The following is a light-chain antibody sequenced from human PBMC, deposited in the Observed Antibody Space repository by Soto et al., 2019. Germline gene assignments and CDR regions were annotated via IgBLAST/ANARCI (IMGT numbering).Light chain of an antibody. Sequence: DSVLTQSPDSLAVSLGERATINCKSSQSVLYSSNNKNYLAWYQQKPGQPPKQLIYWASTRESGVPDRFSGSGSGTDFTLTISSLQAEDVAVYYCQQYYSTPHTFGQGTKLEIK. V-gene: IGKV4-1*01. CDR2: WAS. CDR3: QQYYSTPHT. J-gene: IGKJ2*01. CDR1: QSVLYSSNNKNY.